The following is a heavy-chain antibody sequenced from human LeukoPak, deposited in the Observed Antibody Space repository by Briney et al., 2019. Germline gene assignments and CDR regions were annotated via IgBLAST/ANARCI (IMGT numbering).Heavy chain of an antibody. CDR1: GFTFSSYG. V-gene: IGHV3-30*02. Sequence: GGSLRLSCSASGFTFSSYGMQWVRQAPGKGLEWVAFIRNDGSNKYYADSGKGPLTISTDNSKNTLYLQMNSLRAEDTAVYYCAKEAYYDFWSGYEDYWGQGTLVTVSS. D-gene: IGHD3-3*01. CDR3: AKEAYYDFWSGYEDY. CDR2: IRNDGSNK. J-gene: IGHJ4*02.